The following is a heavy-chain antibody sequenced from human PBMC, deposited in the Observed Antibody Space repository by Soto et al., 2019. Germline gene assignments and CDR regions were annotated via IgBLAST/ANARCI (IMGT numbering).Heavy chain of an antibody. CDR2: ITSDGRT. CDR3: AKDYSTVTTDPLSVLLFDY. Sequence: GGSLRLSCASSGFTFSIYAMSWVRQAPGKGLDWVSIITSDGRTYYADSVKGRFTISRDNSKNTVYLQMNSLRAEDTAVYYCAKDYSTVTTDPLSVLLFDYCGQGALVTVSS. V-gene: IGHV3-23*01. CDR1: GFTFSIYA. D-gene: IGHD4-17*01. J-gene: IGHJ4*02.